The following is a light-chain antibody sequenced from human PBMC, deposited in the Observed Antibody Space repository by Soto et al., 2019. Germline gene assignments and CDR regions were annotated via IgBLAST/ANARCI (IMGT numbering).Light chain of an antibody. J-gene: IGLJ1*01. CDR1: SSDVGANIF. Sequence: QSALTQPASVSGSPGQSITISCTGTSSDVGANIFVSWHQQHPGKAPKIMIYAVSSRPSGASYRFSGSKPGHTAGLSISGRQAEDEDFSYFNSYTTNNSYVSATGTQVTAL. V-gene: IGLV2-14*01. CDR2: AVS. CDR3: NSYTTNNSYV.